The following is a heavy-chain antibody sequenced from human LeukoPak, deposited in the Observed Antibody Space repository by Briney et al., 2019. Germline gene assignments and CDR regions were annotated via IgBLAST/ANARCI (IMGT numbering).Heavy chain of an antibody. V-gene: IGHV3-53*04. D-gene: IGHD4-17*01. CDR3: AREGRAYALFDY. Sequence: GGSLRLSCAASGFTVSSNYMSWVRQAPGKGLEWVSVIYSGGSTYYADSVKGRFTISRHNSKNMLYLQMNSLRAEDTAVYYCAREGRAYALFDYWGQGTLVTVSS. CDR1: GFTVSSNY. CDR2: IYSGGST. J-gene: IGHJ4*02.